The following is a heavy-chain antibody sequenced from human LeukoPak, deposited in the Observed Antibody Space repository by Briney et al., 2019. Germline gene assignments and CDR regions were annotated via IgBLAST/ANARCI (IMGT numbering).Heavy chain of an antibody. J-gene: IGHJ4*02. CDR2: IYYSGST. CDR3: AREVWIYYDSSGYFDY. D-gene: IGHD3-22*01. Sequence: SETLSLTCTVSGGSISSYYWSWIRQPPGKGLEWIGYIYYSGSTNYNPSLKSRVTISVDTSKNQFSLKLSSVTAADTAVYYCAREVWIYYDSSGYFDYWGQGTLVTVSS. V-gene: IGHV4-59*01. CDR1: GGSISSYY.